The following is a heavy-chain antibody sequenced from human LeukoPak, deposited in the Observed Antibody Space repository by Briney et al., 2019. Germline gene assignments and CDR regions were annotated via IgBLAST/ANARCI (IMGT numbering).Heavy chain of an antibody. J-gene: IGHJ4*02. V-gene: IGHV3-21*04. CDR2: ISSSSSYI. D-gene: IGHD3-22*01. Sequence: GGSLRLSCAASGFIVSSNYMSWVRQAPGKGLEWVSSISSSSSYIYYADSVKGRFTISRDNAKNSLYLQMNSLRAEDTAVYYCAREWWGTLYYDSSGYYFDYWGQGTLVTVSS. CDR1: GFIVSSNY. CDR3: AREWWGTLYYDSSGYYFDY.